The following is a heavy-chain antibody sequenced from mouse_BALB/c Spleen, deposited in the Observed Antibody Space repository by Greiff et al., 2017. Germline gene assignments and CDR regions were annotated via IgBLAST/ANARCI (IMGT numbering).Heavy chain of an antibody. CDR2: INPSNGGT. V-gene: IGHV1S81*02. Sequence: VQLQQPGAELVKPGASVKLSCKASGYTFTSYYMYWVKQRPGQGLEWIGGINPSNGGTNFNEKFKSKATLTVDKSSSTAYMQLSSLTSEDSAVYYCTREGTTVVKGFDYWGQGTTLTVSS. J-gene: IGHJ2*01. CDR3: TREGTTVVKGFDY. CDR1: GYTFTSYY. D-gene: IGHD1-1*01.